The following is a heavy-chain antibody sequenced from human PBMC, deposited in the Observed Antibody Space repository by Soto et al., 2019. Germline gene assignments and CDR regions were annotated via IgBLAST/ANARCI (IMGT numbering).Heavy chain of an antibody. J-gene: IGHJ6*02. V-gene: IGHV1-2*02. CDR2: INPQTGGT. Sequence: ASGKVSCKASGYTFTGYYIHWVREAPGQGLEWMGWINPQTGGTSYAQKFQGRFTLSRDTSINTAYLELSRLRFDDAAVYFCARERYQVISDGMDVWGQGTTVTVSS. CDR1: GYTFTGYY. D-gene: IGHD2-2*01. CDR3: ARERYQVISDGMDV.